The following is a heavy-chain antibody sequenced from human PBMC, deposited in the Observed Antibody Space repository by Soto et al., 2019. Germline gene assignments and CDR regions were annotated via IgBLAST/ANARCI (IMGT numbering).Heavy chain of an antibody. J-gene: IGHJ4*02. CDR2: IYYSGST. Sequence: LSLTCTVSGGSISSSSYYWGWIRQPPGKGLEWIGSIYYSGSTYYNPSLKSRVTISVDTSKNQFSLKLSSVTAADTAVYYCAITVTTGRDDYWGQGTLVTVSS. CDR3: AITVTTGRDDY. CDR1: GGSISSSSYY. V-gene: IGHV4-39*01. D-gene: IGHD4-4*01.